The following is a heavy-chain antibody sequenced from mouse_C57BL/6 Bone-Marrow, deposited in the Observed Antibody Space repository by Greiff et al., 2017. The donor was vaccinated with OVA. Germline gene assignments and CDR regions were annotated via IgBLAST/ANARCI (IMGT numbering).Heavy chain of an antibody. CDR3: ARDRSYYYGSSAFDY. V-gene: IGHV5-4*01. J-gene: IGHJ3*01. CDR2: ISDGGSYT. CDR1: GFTFSSYA. Sequence: DVKLQESGGGLVKPGGSLKLSCAASGFTFSSYAMSWVRQTPEKRLEWVATISDGGSYTYYPDNVKGRSTISRDKAKNNLYLQMSHLKSEDTAMYYCARDRSYYYGSSAFDYWGKGTLVTVSA. D-gene: IGHD1-1*01.